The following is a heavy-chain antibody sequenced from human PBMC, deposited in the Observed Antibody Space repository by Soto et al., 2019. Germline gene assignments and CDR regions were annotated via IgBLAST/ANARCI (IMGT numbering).Heavy chain of an antibody. V-gene: IGHV3-30-3*01. CDR3: ARDYYKYYDSSGYYRSPAY. D-gene: IGHD3-22*01. CDR1: GFTFSSYA. Sequence: GGSLRLSCAASGFTFSSYAMHWVRQAPGKGLEWVALISYDGSDKDYADSVKGRFTISRDNSRNTLFLQMNSLRAEDTAMYYCARDYYKYYDSSGYYRSPAYWGQGTLVTVSS. J-gene: IGHJ4*02. CDR2: ISYDGSDK.